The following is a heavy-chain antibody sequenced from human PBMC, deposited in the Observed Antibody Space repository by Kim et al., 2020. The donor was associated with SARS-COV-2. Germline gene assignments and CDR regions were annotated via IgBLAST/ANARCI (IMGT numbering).Heavy chain of an antibody. D-gene: IGHD5-12*01. CDR2: IYYSGST. Sequence: SETLSLTCTVSGGSISSSSYYWGWIRQPPGKGLEWIGSIYYSGSTYYNPSLKSRVTISVDTSKNQFSLKLSSVTAADTAVYYCARHPGYSGPNLDYWGQGTLVTVSS. CDR3: ARHPGYSGPNLDY. CDR1: GGSISSSSYY. V-gene: IGHV4-39*01. J-gene: IGHJ4*02.